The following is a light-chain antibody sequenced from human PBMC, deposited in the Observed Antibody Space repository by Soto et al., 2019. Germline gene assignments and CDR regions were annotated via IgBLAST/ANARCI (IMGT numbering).Light chain of an antibody. CDR3: QVWHSSRGV. CDR2: DDS. Sequence: SYELTQTPSVSVAPGQTARITCGGDNIGANSVHWYLQKPGQAPILVVYDDSDRPSGIPERFSGSNSGNTAALTITRVEGGDEADYYCQVWHSSRGVFGGGTKVTVL. CDR1: NIGANS. J-gene: IGLJ2*01. V-gene: IGLV3-21*02.